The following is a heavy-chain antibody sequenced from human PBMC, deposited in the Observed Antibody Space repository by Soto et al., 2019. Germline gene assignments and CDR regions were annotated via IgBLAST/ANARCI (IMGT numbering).Heavy chain of an antibody. Sequence: QVQLVQSGAEVKKPGASVKVSCKASGYTFTNYYMYWVRQAPGQGLEWMGWINPNSGGTNYAQMFQGRVTMTRDTSISTAYMELSRRRSDDTAVYFCIRDLRFLEVWFDTWGQGTLVTVSS. J-gene: IGHJ5*02. CDR2: INPNSGGT. V-gene: IGHV1-2*02. D-gene: IGHD3-3*01. CDR1: GYTFTNYY. CDR3: IRDLRFLEVWFDT.